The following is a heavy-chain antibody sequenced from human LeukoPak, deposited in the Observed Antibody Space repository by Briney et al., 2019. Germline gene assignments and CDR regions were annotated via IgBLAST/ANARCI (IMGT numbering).Heavy chain of an antibody. CDR2: IYPGDSDT. D-gene: IGHD2-15*01. CDR3: ASGGYCSSGSCSDAFDI. J-gene: IGHJ3*02. Sequence: GESLKISCKGSGDSFTSYWIGWGRQMPGKGLVWMGIIYPGDSDTRHSPSFQGQVTISADKSISTAYLQRSSLKASDTAMYYCASGGYCSSGSCSDAFDIWGQGTMVTVSS. V-gene: IGHV5-51*01. CDR1: GDSFTSYW.